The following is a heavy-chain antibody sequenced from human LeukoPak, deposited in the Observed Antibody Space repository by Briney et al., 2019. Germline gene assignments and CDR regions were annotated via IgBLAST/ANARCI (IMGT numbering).Heavy chain of an antibody. J-gene: IGHJ1*01. Sequence: GGSLRLSCAASGFTFSNYAMHWVRQAPGKGLEWVAVISYDGSNKYYADSVKGRFTISRDNSKNTLYLQMNSLRAEDTAVYYCAKDRVPAAPDAEYFQHWGQGTLVTVSS. D-gene: IGHD2-2*01. CDR2: ISYDGSNK. CDR1: GFTFSNYA. V-gene: IGHV3-30-3*01. CDR3: AKDRVPAAPDAEYFQH.